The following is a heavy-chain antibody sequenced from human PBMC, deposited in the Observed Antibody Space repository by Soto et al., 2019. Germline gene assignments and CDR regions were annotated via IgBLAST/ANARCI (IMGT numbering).Heavy chain of an antibody. J-gene: IGHJ4*02. D-gene: IGHD3-16*01. V-gene: IGHV3-30*03. CDR3: ASLRLGELFDY. CDR2: ISYDGSNK. CDR1: GFTFSSYG. Sequence: QVQLVESGGGVVQPGRSLRLSCAASGFTFSSYGMHWVRQAPGKGLEWVAVISYDGSNKYYADSVKGRFTSSRDNSKNTLYLQMNSLRAEDTAVYYCASLRLGELFDYWGQGTLVTVSS.